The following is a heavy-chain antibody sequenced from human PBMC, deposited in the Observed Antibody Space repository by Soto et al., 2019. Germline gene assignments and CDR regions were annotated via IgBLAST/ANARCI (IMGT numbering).Heavy chain of an antibody. V-gene: IGHV1-69*13. D-gene: IGHD6-13*01. Sequence: ASVKVSCKASGGTFSSYAISWVRQAPGQGLEWMGGIIPIFGTANYAQTFQGRVTITADESTSTAYMELSGLRSEDTAVYYCARDRRAAGLLGDAFDIWGQGTMVTVSS. CDR3: ARDRRAAGLLGDAFDI. CDR2: IIPIFGTA. CDR1: GGTFSSYA. J-gene: IGHJ3*02.